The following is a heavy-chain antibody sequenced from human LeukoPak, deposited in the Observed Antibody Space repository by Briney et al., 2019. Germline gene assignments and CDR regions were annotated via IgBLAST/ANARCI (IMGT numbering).Heavy chain of an antibody. D-gene: IGHD1-1*01. Sequence: SETLSLTCGVYAYSVNSAYYWGWIRQPPGKGLEWIGTVYHSGTTYYNPSLKNRVTISVDTSKNQFSLKLTSVTAADTAVYYCARLVPTTGYFDSWGQGTLVTVSS. CDR2: VYHSGTT. CDR1: AYSVNSAYY. CDR3: ARLVPTTGYFDS. J-gene: IGHJ4*02. V-gene: IGHV4-38-2*01.